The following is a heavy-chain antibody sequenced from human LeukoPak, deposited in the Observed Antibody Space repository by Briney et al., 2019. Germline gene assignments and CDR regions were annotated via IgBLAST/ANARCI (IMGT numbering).Heavy chain of an antibody. Sequence: GASVKVSCKASGYTFTSYDINWVRQATGQGLEWMGWRNPNSGNTGYAQKFQGRVTMTRNTSISTAYMELSSLRSEDTAVYYCARGMGYDYVWGSYRYELFDPWGQGTLDTVSS. CDR3: ARGMGYDYVWGSYRYELFDP. J-gene: IGHJ5*02. D-gene: IGHD3-16*02. CDR2: RNPNSGNT. CDR1: GYTFTSYD. V-gene: IGHV1-8*01.